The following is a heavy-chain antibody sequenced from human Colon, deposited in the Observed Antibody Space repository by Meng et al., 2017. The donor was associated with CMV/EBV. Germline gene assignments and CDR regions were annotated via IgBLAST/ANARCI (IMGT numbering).Heavy chain of an antibody. J-gene: IGHJ2*01. D-gene: IGHD1-1*01. CDR3: ARVVTGLHWYFDF. V-gene: IGHV1-18*01. CDR2: ISTQSGNA. CDR1: GYTFTHHG. Sequence: ASVTVSCKAAGYTFTHHGIAWVRQAPGQGLEWMGWISTQSGNAIYSENLQGRVTMTRDTSTATAYMEVRDLSSDDTAVYYCARVVTGLHWYFDFWGRGTLVTVSS.